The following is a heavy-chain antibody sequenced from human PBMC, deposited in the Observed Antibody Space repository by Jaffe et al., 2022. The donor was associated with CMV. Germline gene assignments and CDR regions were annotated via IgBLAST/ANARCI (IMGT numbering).Heavy chain of an antibody. Sequence: EVQLLESGGGLVQPGGSLRLSCAASGFTFSSYAMSWVRQAPGKGLEWVSAISGSGGSTYYADSVKGRFTISRDNSKNTLYLQMNSLRAEDTAVYYCTYSGSYSDAFDIWGQGTMVTVSS. CDR1: GFTFSSYA. CDR3: TYSGSYSDAFDI. J-gene: IGHJ3*02. V-gene: IGHV3-23*01. D-gene: IGHD1-26*01. CDR2: ISGSGGST.